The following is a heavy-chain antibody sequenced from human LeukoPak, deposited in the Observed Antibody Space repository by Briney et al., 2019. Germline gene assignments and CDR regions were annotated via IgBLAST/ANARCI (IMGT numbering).Heavy chain of an antibody. J-gene: IGHJ6*03. D-gene: IGHD6-6*01. CDR3: AREIEAARGSYYYYYMDV. Sequence: GGSLRLSCAASGFTFSDYYMSWIRQAPGKGLEWVSYISSSGSTIYYADSVKGRFTISRDNAKNSLYLQMNSLRAEDTAVYYCAREIEAARGSYYYYYMDVWGKGTTVTVSS. CDR2: ISSSGSTI. V-gene: IGHV3-11*04. CDR1: GFTFSDYY.